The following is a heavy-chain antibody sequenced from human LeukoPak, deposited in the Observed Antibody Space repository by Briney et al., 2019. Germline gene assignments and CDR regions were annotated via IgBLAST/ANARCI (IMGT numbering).Heavy chain of an antibody. V-gene: IGHV4-59*01. CDR2: IYYSGNT. CDR1: GGSISRYY. Sequence: KSSETLSLTCTVSGGSISRYYWNWIRQPPGKGLEWIGYIYYSGNTNYNPSLRSRVTILVDTSKNQVSLMLSSVTAADTAVYYCARVDTEFSSGWYDYWGQGTLVTVSS. CDR3: ARVDTEFSSGWYDY. D-gene: IGHD6-19*01. J-gene: IGHJ4*02.